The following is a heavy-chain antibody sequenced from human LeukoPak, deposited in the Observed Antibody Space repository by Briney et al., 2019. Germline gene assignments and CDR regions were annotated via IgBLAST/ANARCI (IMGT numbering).Heavy chain of an antibody. Sequence: GGSLRLSCAASGFTFSSYSMNWVRQAPGKGLEWVSSISSSRSYIYYADSVKGRFTISRDNAKNSLYLQMNSLRAEDTAVYYCASFCSSTSCYTYASDIWGQGTMVTVSS. CDR3: ASFCSSTSCYTYASDI. CDR2: ISSSRSYI. J-gene: IGHJ3*02. CDR1: GFTFSSYS. V-gene: IGHV3-21*01. D-gene: IGHD2-2*02.